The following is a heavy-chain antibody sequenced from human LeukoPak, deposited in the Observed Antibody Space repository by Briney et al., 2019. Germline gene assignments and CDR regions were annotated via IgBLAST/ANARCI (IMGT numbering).Heavy chain of an antibody. CDR1: GGSFSGYY. D-gene: IGHD1-26*01. CDR3: AREYPKGGSYRFDP. J-gene: IGHJ5*02. CDR2: INHSGST. Sequence: SETLSLTCAVYGGSFSGYYWSWIRQPPGKGLEWIGEINHSGSTNYNPSLKSRVTISVDTPKNQFSLKLSSVTAADTAVYYCAREYPKGGSYRFDPWGQGTLVTVSS. V-gene: IGHV4-34*01.